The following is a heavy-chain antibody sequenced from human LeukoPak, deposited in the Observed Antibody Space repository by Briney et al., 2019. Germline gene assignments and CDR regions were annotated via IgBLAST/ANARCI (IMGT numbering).Heavy chain of an antibody. J-gene: IGHJ6*03. D-gene: IGHD1-26*01. V-gene: IGHV3-21*01. Sequence: GGSLRLSCAASGFTFSAYSMNWVRQAPGKGLEWVSSISSSSSYIYYADSVKGRFTISRDNAKKSVYLQMNSLRAEDTAVYYCARAYSERYGLGYYYMDVWGKGTTVTISS. CDR1: GFTFSAYS. CDR2: ISSSSSYI. CDR3: ARAYSERYGLGYYYMDV.